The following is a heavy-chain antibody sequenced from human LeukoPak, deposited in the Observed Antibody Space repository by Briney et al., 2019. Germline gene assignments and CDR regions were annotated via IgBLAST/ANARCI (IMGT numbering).Heavy chain of an antibody. CDR3: ARDWTVTNVYYYYMDV. V-gene: IGHV1-2*02. Sequence: ASVKVSCKASGYTFTGYYMHWVRQAPGQGLEWMGWINPNSGGTNYAQKFQGRVTMTRDTSISTAYMELSRLRSDDTAVYYCARDWTVTNVYYYYMDVWGKGTTVTVSS. J-gene: IGHJ6*03. D-gene: IGHD4-17*01. CDR2: INPNSGGT. CDR1: GYTFTGYY.